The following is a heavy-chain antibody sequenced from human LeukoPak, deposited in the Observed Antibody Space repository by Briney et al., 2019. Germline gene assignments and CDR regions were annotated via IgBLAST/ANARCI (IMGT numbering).Heavy chain of an antibody. V-gene: IGHV1-46*01. D-gene: IGHD4-23*01. Sequence: ASVKVSCKASGYTFTSHYMHWVRQAPGQGLEWMGLINPTGSSTGYAQKFQGRVTMTRDMSTSTDYMELSSLRSDDTAIYYCARDNSVEDNAWWFDPWGQGTPVTVSS. J-gene: IGHJ5*02. CDR2: INPTGSST. CDR3: ARDNSVEDNAWWFDP. CDR1: GYTFTSHY.